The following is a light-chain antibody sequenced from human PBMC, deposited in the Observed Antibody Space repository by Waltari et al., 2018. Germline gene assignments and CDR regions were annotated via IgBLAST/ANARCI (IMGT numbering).Light chain of an antibody. J-gene: IGKJ1*01. CDR3: QQYGSSPQT. Sequence: EIVLTQSPVPLSLSPGERATLPCRASQSVSSSYVAWYQQKPGQAPRLLIYGASSRATGIPDRCSGSGSGTDFTLTISRLEPEDFAVYYCQQYGSSPQTFGQGTKVEIK. CDR2: GAS. V-gene: IGKV3-20*01. CDR1: QSVSSSY.